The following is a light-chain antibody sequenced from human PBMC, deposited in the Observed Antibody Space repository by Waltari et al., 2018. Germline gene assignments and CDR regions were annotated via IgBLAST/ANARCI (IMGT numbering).Light chain of an antibody. CDR3: GTWDSSLSGAV. CDR2: ENT. J-gene: IGLJ7*01. CDR1: STNTGTNY. Sequence: HSVFPQPPSVSAAPGQSVSHSCAVGSTNTGTNYYTGYRQFPGTAPKPLIYENTRRPSCIPGRFSGSKSGTSATLDITGLQAGDEADYYCGTWDSSLSGAVFGGGTHLTVL. V-gene: IGLV1-51*02.